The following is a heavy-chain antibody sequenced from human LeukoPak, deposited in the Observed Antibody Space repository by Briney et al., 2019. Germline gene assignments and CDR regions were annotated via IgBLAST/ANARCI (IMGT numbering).Heavy chain of an antibody. CDR1: GGTFNNSA. CDR2: IMPLFGTA. V-gene: IGHV1-69*05. J-gene: IGHJ5*02. CDR3: ARDVHGDYGSGWFDP. D-gene: IGHD4-17*01. Sequence: SVKVSCKISGGTFNNSAISWVRQAPGQGLEWLGGIMPLFGTAGYAQKFQGRVTITKDESTRTVYLELTSLTSDDTAVYYCARDVHGDYGSGWFDPWGQGPLVSVSS.